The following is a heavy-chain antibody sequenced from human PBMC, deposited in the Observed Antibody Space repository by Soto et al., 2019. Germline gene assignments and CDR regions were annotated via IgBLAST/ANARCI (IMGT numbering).Heavy chain of an antibody. CDR1: GYNFAGYW. CDR2: IYPSDSDT. V-gene: IGHV5-51*01. Sequence: GASLKISGKGSGYNFAGYWIAWVRQMLGKGLELMGIIYPSDSDTRYRPSFQGQVTISADKSISSAYLQWSSLRASDTAMYYCARGGVSTRTFDYWGQGTPVTVSS. D-gene: IGHD3-3*01. CDR3: ARGGVSTRTFDY. J-gene: IGHJ4*02.